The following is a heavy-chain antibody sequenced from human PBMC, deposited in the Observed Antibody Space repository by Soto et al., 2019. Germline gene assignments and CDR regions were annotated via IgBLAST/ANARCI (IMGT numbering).Heavy chain of an antibody. Sequence: QVQLVESGGGVVQPGRSLRLSCAASGFTFSSYGMHRVRQAPGKGLEWVAVISYDGSNKYYADSVKGRFTISRDNSKNTLYLQMNSLRAEDTAVYYCAKGVYSSSAFDYWGQGTLVTVSS. J-gene: IGHJ4*02. CDR2: ISYDGSNK. CDR1: GFTFSSYG. V-gene: IGHV3-30*18. CDR3: AKGVYSSSAFDY. D-gene: IGHD6-6*01.